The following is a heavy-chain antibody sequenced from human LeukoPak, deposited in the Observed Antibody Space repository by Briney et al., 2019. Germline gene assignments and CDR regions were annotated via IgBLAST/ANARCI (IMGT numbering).Heavy chain of an antibody. D-gene: IGHD3-3*01. CDR2: INPNSGGT. CDR3: ARDKQVIRFLEWQAQGTIDY. Sequence: ASVKVSCKASGYTFTDYYIHWVRQAPGQGLEWMGWINPNSGGTNYAQKFQGRVTMTRDTSISTAYMELSRLRSDDTAVYYCARDKQVIRFLEWQAQGTIDYWGQGTLVTVSS. CDR1: GYTFTDYY. J-gene: IGHJ4*02. V-gene: IGHV1-2*02.